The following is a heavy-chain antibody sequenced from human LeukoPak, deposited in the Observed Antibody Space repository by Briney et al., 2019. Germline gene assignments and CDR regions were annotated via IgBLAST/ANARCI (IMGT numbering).Heavy chain of an antibody. Sequence: GASVTVSCKASGYTFTNYYMHWVRQAPGQGLEWMGRINPNSGGTNYAQKFQGRVTMTRDTSSSTAYMDLSRLRSDDTAVYYCARDGSSSGGMDVWGKGTTVTVSS. CDR3: ARDGSSSGGMDV. V-gene: IGHV1-2*06. CDR2: INPNSGGT. CDR1: GYTFTNYY. D-gene: IGHD6-25*01. J-gene: IGHJ6*04.